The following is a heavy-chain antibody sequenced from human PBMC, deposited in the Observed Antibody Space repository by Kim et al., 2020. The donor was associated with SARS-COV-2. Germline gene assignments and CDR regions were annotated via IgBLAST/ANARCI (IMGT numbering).Heavy chain of an antibody. J-gene: IGHJ4*02. D-gene: IGHD1-26*01. Sequence: AASVKGRFTISRDNSKNTLYLQMNSLRAEDTAVYYCANAWGEVEATYFDYWGQGTLVTVSS. V-gene: IGHV3-30-3*02. CDR3: ANAWGEVEATYFDY.